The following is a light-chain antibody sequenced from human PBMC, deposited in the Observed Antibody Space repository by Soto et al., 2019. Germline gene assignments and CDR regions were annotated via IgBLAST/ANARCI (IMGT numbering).Light chain of an antibody. CDR3: QQRADWPIT. Sequence: EIVSTQSPATLSLSPGERATLSCRASQYITIYLAWYQQKPGQAPRLLIYDASNRATGIPARFSGSGPGTDFTLTISRLEPDDFAVYYCQQRADWPITFGQGTRLEIK. J-gene: IGKJ5*01. CDR2: DAS. CDR1: QYITIY. V-gene: IGKV3-11*01.